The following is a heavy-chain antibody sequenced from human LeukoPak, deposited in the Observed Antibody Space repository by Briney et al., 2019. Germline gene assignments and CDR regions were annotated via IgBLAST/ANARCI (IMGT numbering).Heavy chain of an antibody. J-gene: IGHJ5*02. CDR2: IYPGDSDT. Sequence: GVPLQISCQGSGYGFTSYWIGWARPMPGKGQERIGIIYPGDSDTRYSPSFQGQVTISADKSISTAYLQWSSLKASDTAMYYCARVYCGGDCLIYHHNWFDPWGQGTLVTVSS. CDR1: GYGFTSYW. CDR3: ARVYCGGDCLIYHHNWFDP. D-gene: IGHD2-21*02. V-gene: IGHV5-51*01.